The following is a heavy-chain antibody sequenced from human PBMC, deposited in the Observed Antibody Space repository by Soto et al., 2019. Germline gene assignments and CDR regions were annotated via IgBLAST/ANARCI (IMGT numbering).Heavy chain of an antibody. J-gene: IGHJ5*02. Sequence: PSEALCLTCTVSVGSISIGDYYWSWIRQPPGKGLEWIGYIYYSGSTYYNPSLKGRVTISVDTSKNQFSLKLSSVTAADTAVYYCAGGLYCGGDCRNWFDPWGQGTMVTVSS. CDR3: AGGLYCGGDCRNWFDP. V-gene: IGHV4-30-4*01. CDR2: IYYSGST. D-gene: IGHD2-21*02. CDR1: VGSISIGDYY.